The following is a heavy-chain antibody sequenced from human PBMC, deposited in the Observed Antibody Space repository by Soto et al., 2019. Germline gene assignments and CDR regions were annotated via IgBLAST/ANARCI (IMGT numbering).Heavy chain of an antibody. Sequence: QVQLVESGGGVVQPGRSLRLSCAASGLTLSNYAMHWVRQAPGKGLEWVAVISYDGSNRYYADSVKGRFTISSDNSKNTLYLQMNSLRAEDTAVYYCARVTQAVAADYWGQGTLVTVSS. CDR2: ISYDGSNR. CDR3: ARVTQAVAADY. V-gene: IGHV3-30-3*01. CDR1: GLTLSNYA. D-gene: IGHD6-19*01. J-gene: IGHJ4*02.